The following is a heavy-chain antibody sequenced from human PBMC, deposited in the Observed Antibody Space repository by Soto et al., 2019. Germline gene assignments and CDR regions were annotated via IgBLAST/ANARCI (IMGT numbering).Heavy chain of an antibody. CDR2: IYYSGST. Sequence: QVQLQESGPGLVKPAETLSLTCTVSGGSISSGDYYWSWIRQPPGKGLEWIGYIYYSGSTYYNPSLKSRVNISVDTSKNQFSLKLSSVTAADTAVYYCARVPITMVRGVTPTYYFDYWGQGTLVTVSS. V-gene: IGHV4-30-4*01. CDR3: ARVPITMVRGVTPTYYFDY. J-gene: IGHJ4*02. CDR1: GGSISSGDYY. D-gene: IGHD3-10*01.